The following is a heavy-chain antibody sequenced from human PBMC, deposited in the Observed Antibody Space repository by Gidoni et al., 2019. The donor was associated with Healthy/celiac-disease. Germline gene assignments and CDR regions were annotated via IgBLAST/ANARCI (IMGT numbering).Heavy chain of an antibody. CDR2: IRSKANSYAT. CDR1: GFTFSGSA. CDR3: TRPQYGDYGDYYYYYGMDV. J-gene: IGHJ6*02. V-gene: IGHV3-73*01. Sequence: EVQLVESGGGLVQPGGSLKLSCAASGFTFSGSAMHWVRQDSGKGLEWVGRIRSKANSYATAYAASVKGRFTISRDDSKNTAYLQMNSLKTEDTAVYYCTRPQYGDYGDYYYYYGMDVWGQGTTVTVSS. D-gene: IGHD4-17*01.